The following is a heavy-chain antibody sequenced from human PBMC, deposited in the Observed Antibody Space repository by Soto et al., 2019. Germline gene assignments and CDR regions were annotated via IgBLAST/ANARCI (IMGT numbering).Heavy chain of an antibody. V-gene: IGHV3-23*01. Sequence: PGGSLRLSCAASGFTFSSYAMSWVRQAPGKGLEWVSAISGSGGSTYYADSVKGRFTISRDNSKNTLYLQMNSLRAEDTAVYYCAKDQFEESTLVGDTHDYWGQGPLVTVSS. CDR3: AKDQFEESTLVGDTHDY. J-gene: IGHJ4*02. CDR2: ISGSGGST. CDR1: GFTFSSYA. D-gene: IGHD1-26*01.